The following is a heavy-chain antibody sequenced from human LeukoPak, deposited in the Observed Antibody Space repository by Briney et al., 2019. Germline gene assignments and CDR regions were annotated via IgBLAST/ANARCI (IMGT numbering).Heavy chain of an antibody. D-gene: IGHD6-19*01. J-gene: IGHJ6*03. CDR2: IKQDGREK. V-gene: IGHV3-7*01. Sequence: GGSLRLSCAASGFSLSSYWMSWVRQAPGKGLEWVANIKQDGREKYSLDSVRGRFTISRDNAENSLYLQMNSLRDEDTAVYYCARDPYSGGYGAYYYYYMNVWGKGTTVTVSS. CDR1: GFSLSSYW. CDR3: ARDPYSGGYGAYYYYYMNV.